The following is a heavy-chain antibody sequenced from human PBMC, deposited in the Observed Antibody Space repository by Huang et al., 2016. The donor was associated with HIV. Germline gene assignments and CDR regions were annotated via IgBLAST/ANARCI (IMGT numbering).Heavy chain of an antibody. D-gene: IGHD3-10*01. V-gene: IGHV4-39*01. CDR2: IYYSGGT. CDR1: GGSISSSSYY. J-gene: IGHJ4*02. CDR3: ARHERWAMVRGVPQWGFDY. Sequence: QLQLQESGPGLVKPSETLSLTCTVSGGSISSSSYYWGWIRQPPGKGLEWIGTIYYSGGTYHNPSLKGRVTRSVDTSKNQFSLKLSSVTAADTAVYYCARHERWAMVRGVPQWGFDYWGQGTLVTVSS.